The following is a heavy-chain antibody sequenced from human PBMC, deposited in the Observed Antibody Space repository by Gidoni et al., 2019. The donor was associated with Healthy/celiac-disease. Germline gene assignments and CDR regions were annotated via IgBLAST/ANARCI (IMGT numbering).Heavy chain of an antibody. V-gene: IGHV3-30*04. CDR2: ISYDGSNK. CDR3: ARALVFWSGYYSLGY. Sequence: VQLVEPGGGVGELGRSLRLSGAAAGLTLPSYAMHWVRQAPGKGLEWVAVISYDGSNKYYADSVKGRFTISRDNSKNTLYLQMNSLRAEDTAVYYCARALVFWSGYYSLGYWGQGTLVTVSS. D-gene: IGHD3-3*01. J-gene: IGHJ4*02. CDR1: GLTLPSYA.